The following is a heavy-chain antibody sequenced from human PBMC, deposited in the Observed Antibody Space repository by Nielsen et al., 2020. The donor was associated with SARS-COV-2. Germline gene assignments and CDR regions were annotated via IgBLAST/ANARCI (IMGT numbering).Heavy chain of an antibody. J-gene: IGHJ4*02. CDR2: IGTAGGT. Sequence: GGSLRLSCAASGFTFSSYDMHWVRQATGKGLEWVSAIGTAGGTYYPGSVKGRFTISRENAKNSLYLQMNSLRAGDTAVYYCARGGDYYDSSGYPFDYWGQGTLVTVSS. CDR1: GFTFSSYD. V-gene: IGHV3-13*04. D-gene: IGHD3-22*01. CDR3: ARGGDYYDSSGYPFDY.